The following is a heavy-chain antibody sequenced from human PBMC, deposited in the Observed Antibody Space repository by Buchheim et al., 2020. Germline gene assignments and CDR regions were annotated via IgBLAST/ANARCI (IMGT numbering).Heavy chain of an antibody. CDR3: AKDMGVEMATTHSRYYFDY. D-gene: IGHD5-24*01. CDR2: ISGSGGST. Sequence: EVQLLESGGGLVQPGGSLRLSCAASGFTFSSYAMSWARQAPGKGLEWVSAISGSGGSTYYADSVKGRFTISRDNSTNTLYLQMNSLRAEDTAVYYCAKDMGVEMATTHSRYYFDYWGQGTL. CDR1: GFTFSSYA. V-gene: IGHV3-23*01. J-gene: IGHJ4*02.